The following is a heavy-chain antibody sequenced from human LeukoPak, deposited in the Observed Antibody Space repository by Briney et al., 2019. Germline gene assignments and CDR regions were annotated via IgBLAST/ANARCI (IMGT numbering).Heavy chain of an antibody. CDR1: GGSFSGYY. Sequence: SETLSLTCAVYGGSFSGYYWSWIRQPPGKGLEWIGEINHSGSTNYNPSLKSRATIPVATPKNHFSLKLSSVTAADTAVYYCARGRKAYDFWSGYYSYWGQGTLVTVSS. CDR2: INHSGST. J-gene: IGHJ4*02. V-gene: IGHV4-34*01. D-gene: IGHD3-3*01. CDR3: ARGRKAYDFWSGYYSY.